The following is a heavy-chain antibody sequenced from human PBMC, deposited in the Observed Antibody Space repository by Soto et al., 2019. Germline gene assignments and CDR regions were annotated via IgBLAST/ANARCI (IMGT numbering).Heavy chain of an antibody. CDR3: ARGRYCSSTSCFFDY. CDR2: IYYSGST. D-gene: IGHD2-2*01. Sequence: KPSETLSLTCTVSGGSISSGDYYWSWIRQPPGKGLEWIGYIYYSGSTYYSPSLKSRVTISVDTSKNQFSLKLSSVTAADTAVYYCARGRYCSSTSCFFDYWGQGTLVTVSS. V-gene: IGHV4-30-4*01. J-gene: IGHJ4*02. CDR1: GGSISSGDYY.